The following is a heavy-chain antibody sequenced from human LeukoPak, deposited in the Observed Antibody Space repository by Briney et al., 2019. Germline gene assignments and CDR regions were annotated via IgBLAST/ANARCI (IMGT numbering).Heavy chain of an antibody. CDR3: AKAGGYSYGSYYYYYMDV. CDR2: ISGSDGST. Sequence: GGTLRLSCAASGLTFSSHGMSWVRQAPGKGLEWVSAISGSDGSTYYADSVKGRFTISRDNSKNTLYLQMNSLRAEDTAVYYCAKAGGYSYGSYYYYYMDVWGKGTTVTVSS. V-gene: IGHV3-23*01. CDR1: GLTFSSHG. J-gene: IGHJ6*03. D-gene: IGHD5-18*01.